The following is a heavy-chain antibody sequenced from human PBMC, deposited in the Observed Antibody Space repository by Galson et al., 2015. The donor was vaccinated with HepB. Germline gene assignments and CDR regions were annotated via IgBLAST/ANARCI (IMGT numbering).Heavy chain of an antibody. CDR1: GFTLSSYG. CDR2: IWYDGSNK. D-gene: IGHD3-22*01. CDR3: ARYYDTTSDDAFDI. V-gene: IGHV3-33*01. J-gene: IGHJ3*02. Sequence: SLRLSCAASGFTLSSYGMHWVRQAPGKGLEWVAVIWYDGSNKYYADSVKGRFTISRDNSKNTLYLQMNSLRAEDTAVYYCARYYDTTSDDAFDIWGQGTMVTVSS.